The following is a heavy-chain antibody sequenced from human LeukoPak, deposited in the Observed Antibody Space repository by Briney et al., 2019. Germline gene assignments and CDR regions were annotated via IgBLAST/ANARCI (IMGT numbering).Heavy chain of an antibody. Sequence: PSETLSLTCTVSGGSISSYYWSWIRQPAGKGLEWIGRIYTSGSTNYNPSLKSRVTMSVDTSKNQFSLKLSSVTAADAAVYYCARVLERNEYSSSSDYYYYYMDVWGKGTTVTVSS. CDR2: IYTSGST. D-gene: IGHD6-6*01. CDR1: GGSISSYY. J-gene: IGHJ6*03. V-gene: IGHV4-4*07. CDR3: ARVLERNEYSSSSDYYYYYMDV.